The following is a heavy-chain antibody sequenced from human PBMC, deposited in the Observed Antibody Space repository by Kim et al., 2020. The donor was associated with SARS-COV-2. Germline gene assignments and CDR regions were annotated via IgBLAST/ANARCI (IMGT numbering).Heavy chain of an antibody. J-gene: IGHJ5*02. CDR1: GYTFTSYD. CDR2: MNPNSGNT. CDR3: ARVYCSGGSCYLVGWFDP. D-gene: IGHD2-15*01. V-gene: IGHV1-8*01. Sequence: ASVKVSCKASGYTFTSYDINWVRQATGQGLELMGWMNPNSGNTGYAQKFQGRVTMTRNTSISTAYMELSSLRSEDTAVYYCARVYCSGGSCYLVGWFDPWGQGTLVTVSS.